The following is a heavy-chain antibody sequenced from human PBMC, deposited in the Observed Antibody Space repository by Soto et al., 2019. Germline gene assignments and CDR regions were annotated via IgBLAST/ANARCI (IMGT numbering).Heavy chain of an antibody. V-gene: IGHV3-30-3*01. D-gene: IGHD3-10*01. Sequence: QVQLVESGGGVVQPGRSLRLSCAASGFTFSSYAMHWVRQAPGKGLEWVAVISYDGSNKYYADSVKGRFTISRDNSKNTLYLQMNSLRAEDTAVYYCARGERDYYGSGSYYSWGRGGEGIDVWGQGTTVTVSS. CDR1: GFTFSSYA. CDR3: ARGERDYYGSGSYYSWGRGGEGIDV. CDR2: ISYDGSNK. J-gene: IGHJ6*02.